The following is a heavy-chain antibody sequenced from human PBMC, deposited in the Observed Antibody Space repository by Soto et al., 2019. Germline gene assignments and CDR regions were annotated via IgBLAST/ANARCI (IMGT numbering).Heavy chain of an antibody. V-gene: IGHV3-21*01. CDR2: ISSSSSYI. D-gene: IGHD3-10*01. J-gene: IGHJ4*02. CDR3: AREHYYYASGSSPFDY. CDR1: GFTFSSYS. Sequence: GGSLRLSCAASGFTFSSYSMNWVRQAPGKGLEWVSSISSSSSYIHYADSVKGRFTISRDNAKNSLYLQMNSLRAEDTAVYYCAREHYYYASGSSPFDYWGQGTLVTVSS.